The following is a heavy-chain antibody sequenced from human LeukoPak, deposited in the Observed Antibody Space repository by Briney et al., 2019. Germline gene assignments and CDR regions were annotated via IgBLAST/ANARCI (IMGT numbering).Heavy chain of an antibody. CDR3: ARLLGDYSNYVWRHNWFDP. CDR2: IYPGDSDT. CDR1: GYSFTSYW. D-gene: IGHD4-11*01. V-gene: IGHV5-51*01. Sequence: GESLKISCKGSGYSFTSYWIGWVRQMPGKGLEWMGIIYPGDSDTRYSPSFQGQVTILADKSISTAYLQWSSLKASDTAMYYCARLLGDYSNYVWRHNWFDPWGQGTLVTVSS. J-gene: IGHJ5*02.